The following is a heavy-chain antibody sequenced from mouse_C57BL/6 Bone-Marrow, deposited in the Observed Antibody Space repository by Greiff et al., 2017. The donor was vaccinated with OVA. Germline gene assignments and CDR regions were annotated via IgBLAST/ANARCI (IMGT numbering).Heavy chain of an antibody. V-gene: IGHV1-74*01. CDR3: AIGGGLRDYFDY. J-gene: IGHJ2*01. Sequence: VQLQHPGAELVKPGSSVKVSCQASGYTFTSYLMHWVQQRPFPCLAWIGRIHPSDSDTNYNQKFKGKATLTVDKSSSTAYMQLSSLTSEDSAVYYCAIGGGLRDYFDYWGQGTTLTVSS. CDR1: GYTFTSYL. D-gene: IGHD2-4*01. CDR2: IHPSDSDT.